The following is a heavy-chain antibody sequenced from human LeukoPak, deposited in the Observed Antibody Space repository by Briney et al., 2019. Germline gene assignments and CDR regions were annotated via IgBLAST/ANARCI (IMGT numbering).Heavy chain of an antibody. CDR3: AGLHNSGSYEEADAFDI. D-gene: IGHD1-26*01. CDR1: GYSFINYW. J-gene: IGHJ3*02. Sequence: GESLKISCKGSGYSFINYWIGWVRQMPGKGLEWMGIIYPGDSDTRYSPSFQGQVTISADKSISTAYLQWSSLKASDTAMYYCAGLHNSGSYEEADAFDIWGQGTMVTVSS. CDR2: IYPGDSDT. V-gene: IGHV5-51*01.